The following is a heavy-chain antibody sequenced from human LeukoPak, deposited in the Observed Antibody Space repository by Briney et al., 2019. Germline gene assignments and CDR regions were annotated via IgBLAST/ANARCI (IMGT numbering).Heavy chain of an antibody. CDR3: AREVAAAVYYFDY. V-gene: IGHV4-34*01. D-gene: IGHD6-13*01. J-gene: IGHJ4*02. Sequence: SETLSLTCAVYGGSFSGYHWSWIRQPPGKGLEWIGEINHSGSTNYNPSLKSRVTISVDTSKNQFSLKLSSVIAADTAVYYCAREVAAAVYYFDYWGQGTLVTVSS. CDR2: INHSGST. CDR1: GGSFSGYH.